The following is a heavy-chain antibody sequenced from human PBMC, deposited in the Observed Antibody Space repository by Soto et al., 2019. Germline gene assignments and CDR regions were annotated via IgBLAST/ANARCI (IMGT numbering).Heavy chain of an antibody. CDR2: IYYSGST. V-gene: IGHV4-59*12. CDR3: ARGGWRQVDY. CDR1: GGSIGSYY. Sequence: QVQLQESGPGLVKPSETLSLTCSVSGGSIGSYYWSWIRQPPGKGLEWIGYIYYSGSTTHNPSLKRRVSTSGSPSKTQFSRQLSSVTSADTAVDYCARGGWRQVDYWGQGTLVTVSS. J-gene: IGHJ4*02.